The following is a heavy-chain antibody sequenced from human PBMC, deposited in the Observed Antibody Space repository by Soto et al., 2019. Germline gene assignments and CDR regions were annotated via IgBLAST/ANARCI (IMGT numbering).Heavy chain of an antibody. Sequence: GASVKVSCKASGYTFTNYAFHWVRQAPGQSLEWMGWISPANGDTEYSQKFQDRVAITWNTSASTAYMELTSLTSEDTAVYYCARILVGAFDIWGQGTMVTVSS. D-gene: IGHD3-22*01. V-gene: IGHV1-3*01. CDR3: ARILVGAFDI. CDR1: GYTFTNYA. J-gene: IGHJ3*02. CDR2: ISPANGDT.